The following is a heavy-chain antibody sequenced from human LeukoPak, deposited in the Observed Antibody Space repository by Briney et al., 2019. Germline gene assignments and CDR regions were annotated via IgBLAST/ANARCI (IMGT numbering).Heavy chain of an antibody. CDR3: ARERYSSSWFSGFDY. D-gene: IGHD6-13*01. CDR1: GGTFSSYA. V-gene: IGHV1-69*04. J-gene: IGHJ4*02. CDR2: IIPILGIA. Sequence: SVKVSCKASGGTFSSYAISWVRQAPGQGLEWMGRIIPILGIAYYAQKFQGRVTITADKSTSTAYMELSSLRSEDTAVYYCARERYSSSWFSGFDYWGQGTLVTVSS.